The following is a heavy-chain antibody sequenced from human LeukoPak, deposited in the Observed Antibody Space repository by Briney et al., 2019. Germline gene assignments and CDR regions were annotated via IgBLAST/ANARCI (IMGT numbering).Heavy chain of an antibody. V-gene: IGHV3-30-3*01. CDR2: IAYDGNSK. J-gene: IGHJ6*02. D-gene: IGHD2-15*01. CDR1: GFTFSSYW. Sequence: GGSLRLSCAASGFTFSSYWMSWVRQAPGKGLEWVAVIAYDGNSKYYADSVQGRFTISRDNSKNTLDLQMNSLRGEDTAVYYCARGHCSGGSCYSVYYYYYGMDVWGQGTTVTVSS. CDR3: ARGHCSGGSCYSVYYYYYGMDV.